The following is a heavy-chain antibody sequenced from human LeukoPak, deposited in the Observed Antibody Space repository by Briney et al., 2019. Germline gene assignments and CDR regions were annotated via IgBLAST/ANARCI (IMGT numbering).Heavy chain of an antibody. CDR2: IYYSGST. CDR3: ARVSSLLHASFDY. D-gene: IGHD3-22*01. Sequence: SETLSLTCTVSGGSISSGGYYWSWIRQHPGKGLEWIGYIYYSGSTYYNPSLKSRVTISVDTPKNQFSLKLSSVTAADTAVYYCARVSSLLHASFDYWGQGTLVTVSS. CDR1: GGSISSGGYY. J-gene: IGHJ4*02. V-gene: IGHV4-31*03.